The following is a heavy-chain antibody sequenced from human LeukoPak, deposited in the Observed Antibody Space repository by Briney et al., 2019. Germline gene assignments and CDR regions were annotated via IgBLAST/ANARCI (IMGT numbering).Heavy chain of an antibody. D-gene: IGHD3-22*01. CDR1: GFTFSSYA. J-gene: IGHJ4*02. V-gene: IGHV3-23*01. CDR2: INDSGGTT. Sequence: GGSLRLSCAASGFTFSSYAMSWVRQAPGKGLEWVSTINDSGGTTYYADSVKGRFTISRDNSKNTLYLQMNSLRAEDTAVHYCAREAYYYDSSGLDYWGQGTLVTVSS. CDR3: AREAYYYDSSGLDY.